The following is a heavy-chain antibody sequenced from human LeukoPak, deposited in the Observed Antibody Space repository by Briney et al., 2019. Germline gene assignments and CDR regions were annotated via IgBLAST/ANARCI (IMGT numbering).Heavy chain of an antibody. CDR1: GFTVSSKD. Sequence: PGGSLRLSCAASGFTVSSKDMNWVRQAPGKGLEWVSVIYSNGGTYYADSVKGRFTISRDNSKNTLYLQMNSLRAEDTAVYYCARGLSGSGSDCCPFKYWGQGTLVTVSS. CDR2: IYSNGGT. V-gene: IGHV3-66*01. J-gene: IGHJ4*02. D-gene: IGHD2-21*02. CDR3: ARGLSGSGSDCCPFKY.